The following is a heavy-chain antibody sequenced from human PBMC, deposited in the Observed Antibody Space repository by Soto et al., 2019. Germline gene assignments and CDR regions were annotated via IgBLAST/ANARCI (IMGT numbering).Heavy chain of an antibody. J-gene: IGHJ4*02. CDR1: GGTFSSYA. CDR2: IIPIFGTA. D-gene: IGHD6-13*01. CDR3: ARGGHGPGYSSSWSTGLWHFDY. V-gene: IGHV1-69*13. Sequence: GASVKVSCKASGGTFSSYAINWVRQAPGQGLEWMGGIIPIFGTADYAQKFQGRVTITADESTSTAYMELSSLRSEDTAVYYCARGGHGPGYSSSWSTGLWHFDYWGQGTLVTVSS.